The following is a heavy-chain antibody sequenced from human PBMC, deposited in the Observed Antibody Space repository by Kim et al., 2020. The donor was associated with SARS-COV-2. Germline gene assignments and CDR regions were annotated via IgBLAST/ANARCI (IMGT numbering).Heavy chain of an antibody. J-gene: IGHJ4*02. CDR3: VRGYEDTSGWFDY. D-gene: IGHD6-19*01. Sequence: GGSLRLSCAASGFTFSTYWMSWVRQGPGEGLEWVANINLDGNLKYYVDSVKGRFTISRDNAKNSLYLQMNSLRAEDTAIYYCVRGYEDTSGWFDYWGQGTPVTVSS. CDR1: GFTFSTYW. V-gene: IGHV3-7*01. CDR2: INLDGNLK.